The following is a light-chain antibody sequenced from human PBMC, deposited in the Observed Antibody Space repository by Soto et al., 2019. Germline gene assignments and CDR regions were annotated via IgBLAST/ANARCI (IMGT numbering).Light chain of an antibody. Sequence: DIPMTQSPSTLSASVGDRVTITCRASESISGSLAWYQQKPGKAPKLLIYEASNLKSGVPSRFSGSGSGTEYTLTISSLQPDDSASYYCKQYNAYWTFGQGTRVEI. J-gene: IGKJ1*01. CDR2: EAS. CDR3: KQYNAYWT. V-gene: IGKV1-5*03. CDR1: ESISGS.